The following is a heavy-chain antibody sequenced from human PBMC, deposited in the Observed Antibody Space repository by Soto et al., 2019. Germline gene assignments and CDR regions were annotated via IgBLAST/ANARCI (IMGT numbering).Heavy chain of an antibody. Sequence: KTSETLSLTCTVSGGSISSGGYYWSWIRQHPGKGLEWIGYIYYSGSTYYNPSLKSRVTISVDTSKNQFSLKLSSVTAADTAVYYCARAVAAAGPDYYGMDVWGQGTTVTVSS. J-gene: IGHJ6*02. CDR3: ARAVAAAGPDYYGMDV. CDR2: IYYSGST. V-gene: IGHV4-31*03. CDR1: GGSISSGGYY. D-gene: IGHD6-13*01.